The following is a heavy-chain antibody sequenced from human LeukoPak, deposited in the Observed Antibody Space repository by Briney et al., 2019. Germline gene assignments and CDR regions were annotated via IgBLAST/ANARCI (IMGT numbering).Heavy chain of an antibody. CDR1: GFTVSSNY. CDR2: IYSGGST. D-gene: IGHD3-16*02. Sequence: GGSLRLSCAASGFTVSSNYMSWVRQAPGKGLEWVSVIYSGGSTYYADSVKGRFTISRDNSKNTLYPQMNSLRAEDTAVYYCARDVMITFGGVFVYWGQGTLVTVSS. V-gene: IGHV3-66*01. CDR3: ARDVMITFGGVFVY. J-gene: IGHJ4*02.